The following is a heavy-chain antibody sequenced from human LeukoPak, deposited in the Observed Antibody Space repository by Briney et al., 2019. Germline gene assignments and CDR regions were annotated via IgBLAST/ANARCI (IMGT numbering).Heavy chain of an antibody. CDR3: ARHAEPKKYSSGWYGGLDY. D-gene: IGHD6-19*01. CDR2: IYYSGST. J-gene: IGHJ4*02. V-gene: IGHV4-39*01. Sequence: SETLSLSCAVYGGSFSGYYWGWIRQPPGKGLEWIGSIYYSGSTYYNPSLKSRVTISADTSKNQFSLKLSSVTAADTAVYYCARHAEPKKYSSGWYGGLDYWGQGTLVTVSS. CDR1: GGSFSGYY.